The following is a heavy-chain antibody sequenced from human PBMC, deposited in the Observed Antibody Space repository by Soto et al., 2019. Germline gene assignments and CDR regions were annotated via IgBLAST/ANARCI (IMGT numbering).Heavy chain of an antibody. Sequence: SETLSLTCTVSGGSISSYYWSWIRQPAGKGLEWIGRIYTSGSTHYNPSLKSPVPMSVDTSKHQFSLKLRSVTAADTALYFCVSSAFGESLSPPNYNYYYALDVWGQGTAVTVSS. D-gene: IGHD3-10*01. V-gene: IGHV4-4*07. CDR2: IYTSGST. CDR1: GGSISSYY. CDR3: VSSAFGESLSPPNYNYYYALDV. J-gene: IGHJ6*02.